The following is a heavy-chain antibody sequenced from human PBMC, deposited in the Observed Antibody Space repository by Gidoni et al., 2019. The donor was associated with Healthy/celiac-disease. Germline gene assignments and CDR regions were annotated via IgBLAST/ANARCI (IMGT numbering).Heavy chain of an antibody. J-gene: IGHJ6*02. CDR2: ISSSSSYI. D-gene: IGHD2-2*01. Sequence: EVQLVESGGGLVKPGGSLRLSCAASGFTFSSYSMNWVRQAPGKGLEWVSSISSSSSYIYYADSVKGRFTISRDNAKNSLYLQMNSLRAEDTAVYYCARDLRVGDIVVVPAAADHYYYYGMDVWGQGTTVTVSS. V-gene: IGHV3-21*01. CDR1: GFTFSSYS. CDR3: ARDLRVGDIVVVPAAADHYYYYGMDV.